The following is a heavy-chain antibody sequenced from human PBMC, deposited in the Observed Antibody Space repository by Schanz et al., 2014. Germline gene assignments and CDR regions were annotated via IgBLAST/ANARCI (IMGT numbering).Heavy chain of an antibody. CDR2: ISTSGTYM. CDR1: GFAFSSFA. V-gene: IGHV3-21*01. J-gene: IGHJ5*02. Sequence: EVQLMESGGGLVKPGGSLRLSCVASGFAFSSFAMTWVRQAPGRGLEWVCSISTSGTYMYIADSLKGRLTISRDDAKKSMYLEMNSLRAEDTAVYYCARPALWFGDNCFDPWGQGTLVTVSS. CDR3: ARPALWFGDNCFDP. D-gene: IGHD3-10*01.